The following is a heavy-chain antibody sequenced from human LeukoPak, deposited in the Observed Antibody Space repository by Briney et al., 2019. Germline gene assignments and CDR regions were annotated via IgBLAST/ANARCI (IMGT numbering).Heavy chain of an antibody. Sequence: GASVKVSCKASGYTFTSYGISWVRQAPGQGLEWMGWISAYNGNTNYAQKLQGRVTMTTDTSTSTAYMELRSLRSDDTAVYYCARLLLWFGERRDYYYYMDVWGKGTTVTVSS. J-gene: IGHJ6*03. CDR3: ARLLLWFGERRDYYYYMDV. D-gene: IGHD3-10*01. V-gene: IGHV1-18*01. CDR2: ISAYNGNT. CDR1: GYTFTSYG.